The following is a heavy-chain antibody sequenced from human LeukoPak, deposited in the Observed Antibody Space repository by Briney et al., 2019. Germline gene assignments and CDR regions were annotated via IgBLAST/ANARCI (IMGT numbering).Heavy chain of an antibody. CDR1: GSSFTSYA. J-gene: IGHJ6*04. D-gene: IGHD3-10*01. Sequence: GGSLRLSCAASGSSFTSYAMTWVRQAPGKGLEWVSTISHSGVSTYYADSVKGRFTISRDKSKNTLYLQMNSLRVEDTAVYYCAGRPIASGNYAGMDVWGKGTTVTVSS. CDR2: ISHSGVST. CDR3: AGRPIASGNYAGMDV. V-gene: IGHV3-23*01.